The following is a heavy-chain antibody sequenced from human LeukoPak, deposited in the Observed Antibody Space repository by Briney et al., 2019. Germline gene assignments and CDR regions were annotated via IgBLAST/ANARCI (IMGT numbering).Heavy chain of an antibody. J-gene: IGHJ5*02. Sequence: PSQTLSLTCTVSGGSISSGSYYWSWIRQPPGKGLEWIGEINHSGSTNYNPSLKSRVTISVDTSKNQFSLKLSSVTAADTAVYYCARVFVVVPAAYNWFDPWGQGTLVTVSS. D-gene: IGHD2-2*01. CDR3: ARVFVVVPAAYNWFDP. CDR2: INHSGST. CDR1: GGSISSGSYY. V-gene: IGHV4-39*07.